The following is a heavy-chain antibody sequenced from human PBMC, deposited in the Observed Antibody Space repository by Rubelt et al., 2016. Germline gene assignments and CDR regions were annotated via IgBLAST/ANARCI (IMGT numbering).Heavy chain of an antibody. D-gene: IGHD2-2*01. J-gene: IGHJ5*02. CDR2: IRQDGREQ. V-gene: IGHV3-7*01. Sequence: EVQLVESGGGFVQPGGSLRLSCAASGFTFSNSWMTWVRQAPGKGLEWVANIRQDGREQYSVDSVKGRFTISKDNARNSLYLQMNGLRAEDTAMYDCGRHQMQWFDPWGQGTLVTVSS. CDR1: GFTFSNSW. CDR3: GRHQMQWFDP.